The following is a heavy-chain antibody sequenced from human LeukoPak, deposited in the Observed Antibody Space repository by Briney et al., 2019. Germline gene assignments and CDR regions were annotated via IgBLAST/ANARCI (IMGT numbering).Heavy chain of an antibody. CDR2: IYSGGSI. CDR1: GIIVSSNY. D-gene: IGHD1-26*01. CDR3: ASTLSVGGTLDY. V-gene: IGHV3-53*01. J-gene: IGHJ4*02. Sequence: PGGSLRLSCAASGIIVSSNYMSWVRQAPGKGLEWVSVIYSGGSIYYADSVKGPFTISRDSSKNTVYLQMNSLRAEDTAVYYCASTLSVGGTLDYWGQGTLVTVSS.